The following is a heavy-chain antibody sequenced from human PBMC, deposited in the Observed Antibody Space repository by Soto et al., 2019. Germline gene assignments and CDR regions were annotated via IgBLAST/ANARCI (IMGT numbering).Heavy chain of an antibody. CDR2: IKQDGSEK. CDR3: ASDRSLDR. D-gene: IGHD3-16*02. J-gene: IGHJ5*02. Sequence: EVQLVESGGGLVQPGGSLRLSCAASGFTFSSYWMSWVRQAPGKGLEWVANIKQDGSEKYYVDSVKGRFTISRDNAKNSLYMQMSSLTADDTAVYYCASDRSLDRWGQGTLVTVFS. V-gene: IGHV3-7*01. CDR1: GFTFSSYW.